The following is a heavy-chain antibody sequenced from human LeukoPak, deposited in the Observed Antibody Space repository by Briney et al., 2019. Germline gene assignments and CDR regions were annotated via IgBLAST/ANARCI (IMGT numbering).Heavy chain of an antibody. Sequence: ASVKVSCKASGYTFTSYGISWVRQAPGQGLEWMGWISTYNGNTNYAQKLQGRVTMTTDTSTSTAYMELRSLRSDNTAVYYCARDHLRPGSGRAWFDPWGQGTLVTVSS. CDR1: GYTFTSYG. V-gene: IGHV1-18*01. J-gene: IGHJ5*02. CDR3: ARDHLRPGSGRAWFDP. CDR2: ISTYNGNT. D-gene: IGHD1-26*01.